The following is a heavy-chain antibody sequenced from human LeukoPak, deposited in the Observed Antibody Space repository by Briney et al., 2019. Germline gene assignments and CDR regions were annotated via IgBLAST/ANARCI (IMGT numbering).Heavy chain of an antibody. CDR2: INQDGNEK. J-gene: IGHJ6*04. CDR1: GFIFRNYW. CDR3: SRALEV. Sequence: QAGGSLRLSCAVSGFIFRNYWMDWGRQAPGRGVEWVANINQDGNEKYFVDSVKGRFTISRDNAKNSLYLQMNSLRAEDTAVYYCSRALEVWGKGTTVTVSS. V-gene: IGHV3-7*01.